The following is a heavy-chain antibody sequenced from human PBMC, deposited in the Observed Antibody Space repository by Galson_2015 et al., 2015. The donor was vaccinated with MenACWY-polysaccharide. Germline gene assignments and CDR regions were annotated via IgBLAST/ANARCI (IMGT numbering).Heavy chain of an antibody. V-gene: IGHV3-30*18. CDR2: ISYDGGNK. Sequence: SLRLSCAASGFTFSSSGFHWVRQAPGKGLEWVAVISYDGGNKYYADSVKGRFTISRDNSKNTLYLQMNSLRAEDTAVYYCAKAGSINWFDPWGQGTLVTVSS. CDR1: GFTFSSSG. D-gene: IGHD1-14*01. CDR3: AKAGSINWFDP. J-gene: IGHJ5*02.